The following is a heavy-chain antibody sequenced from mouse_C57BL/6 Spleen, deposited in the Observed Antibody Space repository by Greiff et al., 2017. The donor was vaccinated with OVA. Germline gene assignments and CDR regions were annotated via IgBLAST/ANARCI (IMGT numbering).Heavy chain of an antibody. V-gene: IGHV1-69*01. J-gene: IGHJ3*01. Sequence: QVQLQQPGAELVMPGASVKLSCKASGYTFTSYWMHWVKQRPGQGLEWIGEIDPSDSYTNYNQKFKGKSTLTVEKSSSTAYMQLSSLTSEDSAVYYCARSGYYVSWFAYWGQGTLVTVSA. CDR2: IDPSDSYT. CDR3: ARSGYYVSWFAY. D-gene: IGHD2-3*01. CDR1: GYTFTSYW.